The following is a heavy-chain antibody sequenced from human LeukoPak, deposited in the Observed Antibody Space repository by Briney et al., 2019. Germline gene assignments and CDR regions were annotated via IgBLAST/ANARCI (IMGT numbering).Heavy chain of an antibody. J-gene: IGHJ4*02. V-gene: IGHV4-34*01. CDR2: INHSGSA. CDR3: ARFSYGFSLDY. Sequence: SETLSLTCAVYGGSFSGAYWSWIRQAPGKGLEWIGEINHSGSANYNPSLKSRVTISVDTSKNQFSLKLSSVTAADTAVYYCARFSYGFSLDYWGQGTLVTVSS. D-gene: IGHD5-18*01. CDR1: GGSFSGAY.